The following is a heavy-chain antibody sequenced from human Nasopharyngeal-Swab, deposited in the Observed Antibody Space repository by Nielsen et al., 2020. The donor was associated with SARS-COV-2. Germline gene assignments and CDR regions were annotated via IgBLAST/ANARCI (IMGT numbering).Heavy chain of an antibody. J-gene: IGHJ4*02. CDR1: GFTLSAHW. V-gene: IGHV3-7*01. Sequence: GGSLRLSCAASGFTLSAHWMSWVRQAPGKGPEWLANIKRDGSQKNYGDSVKGRFTISRDNAEHSLYLQMNSLRAEDTAVYYCTRDGNNWDPLDYWGQGTLVTVSS. CDR3: TRDGNNWDPLDY. CDR2: IKRDGSQK. D-gene: IGHD1-20*01.